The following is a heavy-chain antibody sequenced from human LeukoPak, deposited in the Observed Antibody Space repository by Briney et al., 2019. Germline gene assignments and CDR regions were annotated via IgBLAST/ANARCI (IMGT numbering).Heavy chain of an antibody. V-gene: IGHV3-23*01. CDR3: AKGGSSSWHGFDY. CDR1: GFTFNNYA. Sequence: GGSLRLSCAASGFTFNNYAMSWVRQAPGKGLEWVSAVSGSGGSTYYADSVKGRFTIPRDNSKNTLYLQMNSLRAEDTAVYYCAKGGSSSWHGFDYWGQGTLVTVSS. J-gene: IGHJ4*02. D-gene: IGHD6-13*01. CDR2: VSGSGGST.